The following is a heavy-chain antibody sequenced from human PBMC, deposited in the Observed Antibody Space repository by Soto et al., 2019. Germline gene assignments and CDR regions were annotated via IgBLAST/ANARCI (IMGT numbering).Heavy chain of an antibody. J-gene: IGHJ5*02. Sequence: PGGSLRLSCTASGFTFSLTSMAWVRQAPGKGLEWVSYISSSRSTIYYADSVKGRFIISRDNVKNLLYLQMNSLRDADTAAYYCARVGSSGGHWGWLDPWAQGTLVTVSS. CDR3: ARVGSSGGHWGWLDP. V-gene: IGHV3-48*02. CDR1: GFTFSLTS. CDR2: ISSSRSTI. D-gene: IGHD1-26*01.